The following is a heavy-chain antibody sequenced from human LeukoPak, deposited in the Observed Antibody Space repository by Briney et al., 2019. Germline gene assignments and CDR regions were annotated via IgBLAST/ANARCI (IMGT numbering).Heavy chain of an antibody. Sequence: PGGSLRLSCAASRFTFSSYSMNWVRQAPGKGLEWVSSISSSSSYIYYADSVKGRFTISRDNAKNSLYLQMNSLRAEDTAVYYCARVDVFYAFDIWGQGTMVTVSS. D-gene: IGHD2-2*03. V-gene: IGHV3-21*01. CDR2: ISSSSSYI. CDR3: ARVDVFYAFDI. J-gene: IGHJ3*02. CDR1: RFTFSSYS.